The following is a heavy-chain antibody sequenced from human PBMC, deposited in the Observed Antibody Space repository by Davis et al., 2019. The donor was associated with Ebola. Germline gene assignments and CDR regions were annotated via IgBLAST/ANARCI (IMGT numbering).Heavy chain of an antibody. V-gene: IGHV4-59*08. CDR3: ARLGSPGFDY. J-gene: IGHJ4*02. Sequence: SETLSLTCTVSGGSISNYYWSWIRQPPGKGLEWIGYIYYSGSTNYNPSLKSRVTISVDTSKNQFSLKLSSVTAADTAVYYCARLGSPGFDYWGQGTLVTVSS. D-gene: IGHD6-13*01. CDR2: IYYSGST. CDR1: GGSISNYY.